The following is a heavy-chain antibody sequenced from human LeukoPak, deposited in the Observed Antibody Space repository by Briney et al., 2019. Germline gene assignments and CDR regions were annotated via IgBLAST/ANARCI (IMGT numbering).Heavy chain of an antibody. CDR2: INPNSGGT. CDR1: GYTFTGYY. J-gene: IGHJ5*02. Sequence: VASVKVSCKASGYTFTGYYMHWVRQAPGQGLEWMGWINPNSGGTDYAQKFQGRVTMTRDTSISTAYMELSRLRSDDTAVYYCARDRHYDFWSGPAPWGQGTLVTVSS. V-gene: IGHV1-2*02. D-gene: IGHD3-3*01. CDR3: ARDRHYDFWSGPAP.